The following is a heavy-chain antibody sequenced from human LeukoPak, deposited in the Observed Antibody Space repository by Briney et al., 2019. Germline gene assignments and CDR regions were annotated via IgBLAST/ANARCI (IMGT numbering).Heavy chain of an antibody. CDR2: ISYDGSKK. D-gene: IGHD2-2*01. V-gene: IGHV3-30*18. CDR1: GFTFSTYG. CDR3: AKSGYQLLAGNWFDP. Sequence: PGKSLRLSCAASGFTFSTYGMHWVRQAPGKGLEWVAVISYDGSKKNYADSVKGRFTISRDNSRNTLDLQMNSLRPEDTAVYYCAKSGYQLLAGNWFDPWGQGTLVTVSS. J-gene: IGHJ5*02.